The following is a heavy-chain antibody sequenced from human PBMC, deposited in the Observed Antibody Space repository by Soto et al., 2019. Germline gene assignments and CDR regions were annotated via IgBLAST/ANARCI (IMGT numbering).Heavy chain of an antibody. Sequence: SETLSLTCTVSGGSISSGGYYWSWIRQHPGKGLEWIGYIYYSGSTYYNPSLKSRVTISVDTSKNQFSLKLSSVTAADTAVYYCATAVEDYYYYYMDVWGKGTTVTVSS. J-gene: IGHJ6*03. CDR1: GGSISSGGYY. CDR2: IYYSGST. CDR3: ATAVEDYYYYYMDV. V-gene: IGHV4-31*03.